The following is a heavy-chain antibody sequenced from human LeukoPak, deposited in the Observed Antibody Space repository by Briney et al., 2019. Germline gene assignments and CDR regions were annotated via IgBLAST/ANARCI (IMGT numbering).Heavy chain of an antibody. V-gene: IGHV4-34*01. CDR1: GGSFSGYY. Sequence: PSETLSLTCAVYGGSFSGYYWSWIRQPPGKGLEWIGEINHSGSTNYNPSLKSRVTISVDTSKNQFSLKLSSVTAADTAVYYCARETPYYDFWSAPPPSFEYWGEGTLVTVSS. CDR2: INHSGST. CDR3: ARETPYYDFWSAPPPSFEY. D-gene: IGHD3-3*01. J-gene: IGHJ4*02.